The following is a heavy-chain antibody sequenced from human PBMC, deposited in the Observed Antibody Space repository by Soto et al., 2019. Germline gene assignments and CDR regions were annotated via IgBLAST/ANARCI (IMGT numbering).Heavy chain of an antibody. CDR1: GGSFSGYY. CDR2: INHSGST. V-gene: IGHV4-34*01. CDR3: ARQPLIAAAGYNWFDP. D-gene: IGHD6-13*01. J-gene: IGHJ5*02. Sequence: SETLSLTCAVYGGSFSGYYWSWIRQPPGKGLEWIGEINHSGSTNYNPSLKSRVTISVDTSKNQFSLKLSSVTAADTAVYYCARQPLIAAAGYNWFDPWGQGTLVTVSS.